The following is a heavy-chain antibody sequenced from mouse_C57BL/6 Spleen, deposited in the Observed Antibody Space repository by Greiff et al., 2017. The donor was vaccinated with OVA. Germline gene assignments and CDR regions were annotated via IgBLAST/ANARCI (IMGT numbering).Heavy chain of an antibody. V-gene: IGHV5-4*01. CDR3: ARGDLRRNFFAY. CDR1: GFTFSSYA. Sequence: VQLKQSGGGLVKPGGSLKLSCAASGFTFSSYAMSWVRQTPEKRLEWVATISDGGSYTYYPDNVKGRFTISRDNAKNNLYLQMSHLKSEDTAMYYCARGDLRRNFFAYWGQGTLVTVSA. CDR2: ISDGGSYT. J-gene: IGHJ3*01. D-gene: IGHD2-12*01.